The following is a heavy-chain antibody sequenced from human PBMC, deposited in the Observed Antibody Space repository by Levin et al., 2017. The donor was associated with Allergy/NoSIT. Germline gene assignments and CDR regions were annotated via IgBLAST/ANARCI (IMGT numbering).Heavy chain of an antibody. CDR1: GFTFNNAW. V-gene: IGHV3-15*01. CDR3: TTRPTF. CDR2: IKSKTDGATI. Sequence: GGLRLSCVGSGFTFNNAWMNWVRQAPGKGLEWVGQIKSKTDGATIDYAAPVKGRFTISRDDSKNTLYLLMNSLKTEDTAVYYCTTRPTFWGQGTLVAVSS. J-gene: IGHJ4*02.